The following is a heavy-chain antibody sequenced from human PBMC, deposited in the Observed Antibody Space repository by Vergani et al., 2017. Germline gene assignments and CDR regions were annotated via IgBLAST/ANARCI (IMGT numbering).Heavy chain of an antibody. CDR1: GGSFSSAGYY. V-gene: IGHV4-31*03. Sequence: QVQLQESGPGLVKPSQTLSLTCSVSGGSFSSAGYYWSWIRQHPGKGLEWIGYIFYSGSTHYNPSLKSRVTISVDTSKNQFSLNLNSVTAADTAVYFCARSRSATGTTDYFDYWSRGTLVTVSS. J-gene: IGHJ4*02. CDR3: ARSRSATGTTDYFDY. D-gene: IGHD4-17*01. CDR2: IFYSGST.